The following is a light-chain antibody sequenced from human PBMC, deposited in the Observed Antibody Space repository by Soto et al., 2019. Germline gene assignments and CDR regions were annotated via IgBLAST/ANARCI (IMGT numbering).Light chain of an antibody. J-gene: IGLJ2*01. Sequence: QSVLTQPPSASGTPGQRVTISCSGSGSNIGSNTVNWYQQFPGTAPNLLIYNNNQRPSGVPDRISASKSDTSASLAISGLQSEDEADYYCASWDDSLDGHVVFGGGTKVTVL. V-gene: IGLV1-44*01. CDR3: ASWDDSLDGHVV. CDR2: NNN. CDR1: GSNIGSNT.